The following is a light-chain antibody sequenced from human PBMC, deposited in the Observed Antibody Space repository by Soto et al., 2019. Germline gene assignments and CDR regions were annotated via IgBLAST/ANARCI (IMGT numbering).Light chain of an antibody. V-gene: IGLV3-21*04. J-gene: IGLJ2*01. CDR2: YDN. Sequence: SYELTQPPSVSVAPGETARITCGENNIGGKSVHWYQQKPGQAPVLLLYYDNVRPSEIPERFSGSNSGNTATLTISRVEAGDEADYYCQVWNSGSGLLHVIFGGGTKLTVL. CDR3: QVWNSGSGLLHVI. CDR1: NIGGKS.